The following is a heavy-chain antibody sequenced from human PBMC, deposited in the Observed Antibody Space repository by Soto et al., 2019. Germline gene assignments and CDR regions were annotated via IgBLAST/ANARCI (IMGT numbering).Heavy chain of an antibody. V-gene: IGHV4-34*01. Sequence: QQWGAGLLKPSETLSLTCAVYGGSFSGYYWNWIRQPPGKGLEWIGEINHSGSTNYNPSLNSRVTISVDTSKNQFSLKLSSVTAADTAVYYCARGWGRIFDYWGQGTLVTVSS. CDR1: GGSFSGYY. CDR2: INHSGST. J-gene: IGHJ4*02. D-gene: IGHD7-27*01. CDR3: ARGWGRIFDY.